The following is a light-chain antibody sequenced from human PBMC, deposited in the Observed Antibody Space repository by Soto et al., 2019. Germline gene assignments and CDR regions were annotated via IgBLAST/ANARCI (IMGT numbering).Light chain of an antibody. V-gene: IGKV1-12*01. CDR1: QGIGSW. Sequence: DIQMTQSPSAVSASVGDRVTITCRASQGIGSWVAWYQQKPGKAPKLLIYSASSLQSGVPSRFSGSGSGTDFTLTISSLQPEDFATYYCQQANSFPRTFGQGTKVEIK. J-gene: IGKJ1*01. CDR3: QQANSFPRT. CDR2: SAS.